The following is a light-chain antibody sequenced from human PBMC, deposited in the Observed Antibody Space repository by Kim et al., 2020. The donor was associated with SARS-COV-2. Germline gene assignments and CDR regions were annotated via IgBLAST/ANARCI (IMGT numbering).Light chain of an antibody. CDR2: GAS. Sequence: SPGEIATLSCRASQSVSSNYLAWYQQQPGQAPRLLIYGASSRATGIPDRFSGSGSGTDVTLTISRLEPEDFAVYYCQQYDSTPRTFGQGTKVDIK. J-gene: IGKJ1*01. V-gene: IGKV3-20*01. CDR3: QQYDSTPRT. CDR1: QSVSSNY.